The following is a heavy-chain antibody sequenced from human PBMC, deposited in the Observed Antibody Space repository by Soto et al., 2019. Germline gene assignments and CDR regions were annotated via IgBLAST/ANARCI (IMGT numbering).Heavy chain of an antibody. V-gene: IGHV3-23*01. Sequence: EVQLLESGGGLVQPGGSLRLSCAASGFTFSSYAMTWVRQAPGKGLEWVSSISASGGSTYYADSVKGRFTISRDNSKNTLYLQMISLRAEDTAVYYCAKGNSGWPRFDPWGQGTLVTVSS. CDR3: AKGNSGWPRFDP. CDR1: GFTFSSYA. J-gene: IGHJ5*02. CDR2: ISASGGST. D-gene: IGHD6-19*01.